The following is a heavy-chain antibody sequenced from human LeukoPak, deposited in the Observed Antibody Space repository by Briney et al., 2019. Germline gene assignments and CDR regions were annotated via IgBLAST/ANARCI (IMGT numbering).Heavy chain of an antibody. Sequence: GGSLRLSCAASGFTFSNYAMTWVRQAPGKGLEWVSGISGGGGSTYYADSVKGRFTISRDNSKNTLYLQMNSLRAEDTAVYYCAKRDCSSTNCYGYYYYYYMDVWGKGATVTVSS. CDR3: AKRDCSSTNCYGYYYYYYMDV. CDR2: ISGGGGST. D-gene: IGHD2-2*01. V-gene: IGHV3-23*01. J-gene: IGHJ6*03. CDR1: GFTFSNYA.